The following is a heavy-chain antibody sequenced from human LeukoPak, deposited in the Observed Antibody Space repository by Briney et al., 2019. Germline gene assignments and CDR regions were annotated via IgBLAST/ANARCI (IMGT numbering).Heavy chain of an antibody. V-gene: IGHV1-2*02. D-gene: IGHD2-8*02. J-gene: IGHJ3*02. CDR3: AKGIVPPGGGGDAFDI. Sequence: GASVKVSCKASGYTFTGYYMHWLRQAPGQGLEWMGWINPNSGGTNYAQKFQGRVTITRDTSISTAYMELSRLRSDDTAVYYCAKGIVPPGGGGDAFDIWGQGTMVTVSS. CDR2: INPNSGGT. CDR1: GYTFTGYY.